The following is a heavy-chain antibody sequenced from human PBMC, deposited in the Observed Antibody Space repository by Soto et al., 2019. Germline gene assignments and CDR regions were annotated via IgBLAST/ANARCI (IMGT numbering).Heavy chain of an antibody. Sequence: QVQLQQWGAGLLKPSETLSLTCAVYGGSFSGYYWSWICQPPGKGLEWIGEINHSGSTNYNRSLKSRVTISVDTSKNQFSLKLSSLTAADTAVYYCARTDYGDSPKDYWGQGTLVTVSS. V-gene: IGHV4-34*01. D-gene: IGHD4-17*01. CDR3: ARTDYGDSPKDY. CDR1: GGSFSGYY. CDR2: INHSGST. J-gene: IGHJ4*02.